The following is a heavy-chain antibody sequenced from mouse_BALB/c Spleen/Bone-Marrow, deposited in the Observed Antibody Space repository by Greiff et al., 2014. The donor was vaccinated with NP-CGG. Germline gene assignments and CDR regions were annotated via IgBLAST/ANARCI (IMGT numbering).Heavy chain of an antibody. J-gene: IGHJ3*01. CDR3: ANYYYGSSLFAY. V-gene: IGHV14-3*02. CDR1: GFNIKDTY. CDR2: IDPANGNT. Sequence: EVKLMDSGAELVKPGASVKLSCTASGFNIKDTYMHWVKQRPEQGLEWIGRIDPANGNTKYDPKFQGKATITADTSSNTAYLQLSSLTSEDTAVYYCANYYYGSSLFAYWGQGTLVTVSA. D-gene: IGHD1-1*01.